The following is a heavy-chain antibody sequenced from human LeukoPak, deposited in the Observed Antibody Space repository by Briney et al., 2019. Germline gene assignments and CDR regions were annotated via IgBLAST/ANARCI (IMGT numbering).Heavy chain of an antibody. CDR2: ISGSGGST. CDR1: GFTFSSYA. V-gene: IGHV3-23*01. D-gene: IGHD3-16*01. CDR3: AKGWGILITFGGVIFDY. J-gene: IGHJ4*02. Sequence: PGGSLRLSCAASGFTFSSYAMSWVRQAPGKGLEWVSAISGSGGSTYYADSVKGRFTISRDNSKNALYLQMNSLRAEDTAVYYCAKGWGILITFGGVIFDYWGQGTLVTVSS.